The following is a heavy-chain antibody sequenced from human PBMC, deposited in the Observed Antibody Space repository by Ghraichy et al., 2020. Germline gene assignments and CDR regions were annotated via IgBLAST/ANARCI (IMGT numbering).Heavy chain of an antibody. CDR1: GYTFTSYG. CDR2: ISAYNGNT. CDR3: ARVPYGDYVSYWFDP. D-gene: IGHD4-17*01. Sequence: ASVKVSCKASGYTFTSYGISWVRQAPGQGLEWMGWISAYNGNTNYAQKLQGRVTMTTDTSTSTAYMELRSLRSDDTAVYYCARVPYGDYVSYWFDPWGQGTLVTVSS. V-gene: IGHV1-18*04. J-gene: IGHJ5*02.